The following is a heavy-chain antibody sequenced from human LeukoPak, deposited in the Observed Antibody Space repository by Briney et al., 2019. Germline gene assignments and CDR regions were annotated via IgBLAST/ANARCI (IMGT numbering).Heavy chain of an antibody. CDR3: ARKTGAHAFDI. D-gene: IGHD7-27*01. Sequence: GRSLRLPCAASGFTFSSYAMSWVRQAPGKGLEWVSAISGSGGSTYYADSVKGRFTISRDNSKNTLYLQMNSLRAEDTAVYYCARKTGAHAFDIWGQGTMVTVSS. V-gene: IGHV3-23*01. J-gene: IGHJ3*02. CDR1: GFTFSSYA. CDR2: ISGSGGST.